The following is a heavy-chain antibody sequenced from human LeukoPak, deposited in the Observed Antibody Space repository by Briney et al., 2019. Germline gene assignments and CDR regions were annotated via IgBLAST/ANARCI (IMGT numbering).Heavy chain of an antibody. J-gene: IGHJ4*02. CDR3: ARGLPPRRNYDNSGYYSYYFDY. CDR2: ISGYNTNP. CDR1: GYSFINHG. Sequence: ASVKVSCKASGYSFINHGISWVRQAPGQGLEWLGWISGYNTNPKYEQRLLGRVTMTTDTSTSTAYMELRSLTSDDTAVFYCARGLPPRRNYDNSGYYSYYFDYWGQGTLVTVSS. V-gene: IGHV1-18*01. D-gene: IGHD3-22*01.